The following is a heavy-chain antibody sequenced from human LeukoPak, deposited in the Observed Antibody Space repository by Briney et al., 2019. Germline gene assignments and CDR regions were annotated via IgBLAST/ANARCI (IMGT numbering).Heavy chain of an antibody. Sequence: PGGSLRLSCAASGFTVSSNYMSWVRQAPGKGLEWVSVIYSGGNTNYADSVKGRFTISRDNSKNTLYLQMNSLRAEDTAVYYCAKRTTYYYDSSGYYTYFDYWGQGTLVTVSS. V-gene: IGHV3-53*01. CDR2: IYSGGNT. CDR3: AKRTTYYYDSSGYYTYFDY. J-gene: IGHJ4*02. D-gene: IGHD3-22*01. CDR1: GFTVSSNY.